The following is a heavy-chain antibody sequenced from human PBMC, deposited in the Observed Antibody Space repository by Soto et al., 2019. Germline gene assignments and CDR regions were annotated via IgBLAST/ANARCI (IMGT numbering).Heavy chain of an antibody. V-gene: IGHV1-18*01. Sequence: QVQVVQAGPELKKPGASVKVSCKAQGYIFTKYGIGWVRQAPGHGLEWLGLINVYNGGRKVAQKFQVRVSMTTDAATDTAYMELKSLRSGDTAVYYCASLQLGGDWMLNCFDPWGQGTLVTVAS. CDR2: INVYNGGR. CDR3: ASLQLGGDWMLNCFDP. D-gene: IGHD2-21*02. J-gene: IGHJ5*02. CDR1: GYIFTKYG.